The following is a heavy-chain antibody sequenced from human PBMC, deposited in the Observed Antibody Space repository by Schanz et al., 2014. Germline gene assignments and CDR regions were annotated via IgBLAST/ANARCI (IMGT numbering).Heavy chain of an antibody. D-gene: IGHD3-10*01. CDR3: ARGIITMVRGGDVGAFDI. CDR1: GITLSGYG. CDR2: ISYDGSSK. Sequence: VQLVESGGALVQPGGSLRLSCEASGITLSGYGLHWVRQAPGKGLEWVALISYDGSSKNHADSVQGRFTISRDNSKNALYLQMDSLRAEDTAVYYCARGIITMVRGGDVGAFDIWGQGTMVTVSS. V-gene: IGHV3-33*08. J-gene: IGHJ3*02.